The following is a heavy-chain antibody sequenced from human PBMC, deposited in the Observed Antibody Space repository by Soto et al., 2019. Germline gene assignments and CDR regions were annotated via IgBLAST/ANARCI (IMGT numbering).Heavy chain of an antibody. CDR1: GFTFSDHY. CDR3: TVWGLGNDFGAA. Sequence: EVQLVESGGGLVQPGGSLRVSCAASGFTFSDHYMDWVRQAPGKGLEWVGRSKNKADSYTTEYAASVKGRFTISRDGSKNSLYLQMNSLKTEVTAVYYCTVWGLGNDFGAAWGLGILVTVSS. CDR2: SKNKADSYTT. D-gene: IGHD3-16*01. V-gene: IGHV3-72*01. J-gene: IGHJ4*02.